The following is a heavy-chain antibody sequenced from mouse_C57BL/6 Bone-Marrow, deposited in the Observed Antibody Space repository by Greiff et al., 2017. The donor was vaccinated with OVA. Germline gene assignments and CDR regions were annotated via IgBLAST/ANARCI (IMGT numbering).Heavy chain of an antibody. CDR3: ARSRTTAYGRYFDV. D-gene: IGHD1-2*01. V-gene: IGHV1-81*01. CDR1: GYTFTSYG. CDR2: IYPRSGNT. J-gene: IGHJ1*03. Sequence: QVQLQQSGAELARPGASVKLSCKASGYTFTSYGISWVKQRTGQGLEWIGEIYPRSGNTYYNEKFKGKATLTADKSSSTAYMELRSLTSEDSAVYFCARSRTTAYGRYFDVWGTGTTVTVSS.